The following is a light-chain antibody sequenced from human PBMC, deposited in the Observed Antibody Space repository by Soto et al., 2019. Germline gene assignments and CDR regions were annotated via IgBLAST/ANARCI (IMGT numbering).Light chain of an antibody. Sequence: IVLTQSPATLSLSPGKRATLYCRASQSISSYLAWYQQKPGQAPRLLIYDASNRATGIPARFSGSGSGTDFTLTISRLEPEDFAVYYCQQYDSSPWTFGQGTKVDIK. CDR2: DAS. CDR3: QQYDSSPWT. CDR1: QSISSY. J-gene: IGKJ1*01. V-gene: IGKV3-11*01.